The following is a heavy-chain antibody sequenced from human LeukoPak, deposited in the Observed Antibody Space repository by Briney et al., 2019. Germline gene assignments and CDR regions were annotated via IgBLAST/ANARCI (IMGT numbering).Heavy chain of an antibody. D-gene: IGHD3-16*01. J-gene: IGHJ5*02. CDR1: GFSFSSYS. V-gene: IGHV3-23*01. Sequence: GGSPRVSCAASGFSFSSYSMSWVRQAPGKGLEWVSTVSPSSSTTLYTDSVKGWLTISRDNSKNTLYLQMNSLRDEDTAIYYCAKDRLGGNNWFDPWGQGTLVTVSS. CDR2: VSPSSSTT. CDR3: AKDRLGGNNWFDP.